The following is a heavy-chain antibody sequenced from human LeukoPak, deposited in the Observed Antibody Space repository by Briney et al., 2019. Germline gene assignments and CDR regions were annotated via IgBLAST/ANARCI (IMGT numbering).Heavy chain of an antibody. CDR2: IYYSGST. Sequence: SETLSLTCTVSGGSISSSSYYWGWIRQPPGKGLEWIGSIYYSGSTYYNPSLKSRVTISVDTSKNQFSLKLSSVTAADTAVYYCARGGVVAATRGAFDIWGQGTMVTVSS. J-gene: IGHJ3*02. V-gene: IGHV4-39*07. CDR3: ARGGVVAATRGAFDI. CDR1: GGSISSSSYY. D-gene: IGHD2-15*01.